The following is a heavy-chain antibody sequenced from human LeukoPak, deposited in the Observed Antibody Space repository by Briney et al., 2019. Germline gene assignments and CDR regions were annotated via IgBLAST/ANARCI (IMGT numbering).Heavy chain of an antibody. CDR3: ARGDENYYGSGTYSPYDY. J-gene: IGHJ4*02. Sequence: PGGSLRLSCAASGFTFSSHWIHWVRQAPGKGLVWVSRINSDGSSISYADSVKGRFTVSRDNAKNTVYLQINRLRGEDTDVYYCARGDENYYGSGTYSPYDYWGQGTLVTVSS. CDR1: GFTFSSHW. D-gene: IGHD3-10*01. V-gene: IGHV3-74*01. CDR2: INSDGSSI.